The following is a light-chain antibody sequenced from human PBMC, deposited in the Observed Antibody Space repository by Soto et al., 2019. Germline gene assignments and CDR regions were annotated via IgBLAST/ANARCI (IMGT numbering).Light chain of an antibody. CDR3: QQYTAWPLT. CDR1: QSVAANY. V-gene: IGKV3-20*01. J-gene: IGKJ1*01. CDR2: GIS. Sequence: EIVLTHSPATLSLSPGERATLSLRASQSVAANYLAWYQQKPGKAPRLLIHGISNRATGVPDRFSGSGSGTDFTLTISRLEPEDFAVYYCQQYTAWPLTFGQGTKVDIK.